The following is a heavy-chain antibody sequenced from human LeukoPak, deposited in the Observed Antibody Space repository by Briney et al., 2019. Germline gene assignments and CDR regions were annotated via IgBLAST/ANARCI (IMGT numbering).Heavy chain of an antibody. V-gene: IGHV3-15*07. Sequence: KPGGSQRLSCAASGFTFSNAWMNWVRQAPGKGLEWVGRIKSKTDGGTTDYAAPVKGRFTISRDDSKNTLYLQMNSLKTEDTAVYYCTTAHLAYYYYGMDVWGQGTTVTVSS. CDR3: TTAHLAYYYYGMDV. CDR2: IKSKTDGGTT. J-gene: IGHJ6*02. CDR1: GFTFSNAW.